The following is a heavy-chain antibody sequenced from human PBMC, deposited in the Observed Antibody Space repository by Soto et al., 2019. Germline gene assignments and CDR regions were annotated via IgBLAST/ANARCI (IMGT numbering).Heavy chain of an antibody. CDR3: ARGSSSWYFGY. D-gene: IGHD6-13*01. J-gene: IGHJ4*02. CDR1: GFTFSSYG. V-gene: IGHV3-33*01. Sequence: QVQLVESGGGVVQPGRSLRLSCAASGFTFSSYGMHWVRQAPGKGLEWVAVIWYDGSNKYYADSVKGRFTISRDNSKNTLYLQMNSLRAEDTAVYYCARGSSSWYFGYWGQGTLVTVSS. CDR2: IWYDGSNK.